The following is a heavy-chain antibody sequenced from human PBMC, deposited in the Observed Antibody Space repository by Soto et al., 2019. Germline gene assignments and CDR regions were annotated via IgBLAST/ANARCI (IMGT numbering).Heavy chain of an antibody. D-gene: IGHD2-21*01. Sequence: PGGSLRLSCAASGFTFDDYAMHWVRQAPGKGLEWVSGISWNSGSIGYADSVKGRFTISRDNAKNSLYLQMNSLRAEDTALYYSAKFVVVARGGGAFDIRGQGTTVTVSS. CDR1: GFTFDDYA. CDR3: AKFVVVARGGGAFDI. J-gene: IGHJ3*02. CDR2: ISWNSGSI. V-gene: IGHV3-9*01.